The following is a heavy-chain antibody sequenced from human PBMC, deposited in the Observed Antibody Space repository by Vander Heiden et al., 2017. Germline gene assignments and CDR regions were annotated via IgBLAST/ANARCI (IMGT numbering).Heavy chain of an antibody. CDR3: ARGNAYTKGDVLDL. CDR2: INPNNGDT. J-gene: IGHJ3*01. D-gene: IGHD4-4*01. CDR1: GYTFPGYY. Sequence: VQSGAEVKKPGASVKVSCKASGYTFPGYYVHWVRQAPGQGLEWMGWINPNNGDTNYAQKFQGRFTMTRDTSISTAYMESSRLRSDDTALYFCARGNAYTKGDVLDLWGQGTVVTVSS. V-gene: IGHV1-2*02.